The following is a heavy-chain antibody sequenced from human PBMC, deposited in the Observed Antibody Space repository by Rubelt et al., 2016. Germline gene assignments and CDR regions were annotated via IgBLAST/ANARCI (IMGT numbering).Heavy chain of an antibody. D-gene: IGHD5-24*01. CDR1: GYTFTGYY. Sequence: QVQLVQSGAEVKKPGASVTVSCKASGYTFTGYYMHWVRQAPGQGLEWMGWINPNSGGTNYGQNVQGRVTMTRNTSVSTAYMELSRLTSDDTAVYYCARGRDDYGDYWGQGTLVTVSS. V-gene: IGHV1-2*02. CDR3: ARGRDDYGDY. J-gene: IGHJ4*02. CDR2: INPNSGGT.